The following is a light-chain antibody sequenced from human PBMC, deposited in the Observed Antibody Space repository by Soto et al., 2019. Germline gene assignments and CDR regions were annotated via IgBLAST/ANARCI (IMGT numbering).Light chain of an antibody. J-gene: IGKJ3*01. V-gene: IGKV1-39*01. Sequence: DIQMTQSPSSLSASVGDRVTITCRASENIKNYLNWYQAKPGEAPKLLIFAASTLQRGVPSGFSGSGSGTHFTLTINSLQPENVATYFWQQGYSYPFTFGPGTKVDFK. CDR2: AAS. CDR3: QQGYSYPFT. CDR1: ENIKNY.